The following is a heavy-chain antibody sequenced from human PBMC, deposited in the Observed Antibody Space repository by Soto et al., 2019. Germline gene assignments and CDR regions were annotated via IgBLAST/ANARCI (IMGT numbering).Heavy chain of an antibody. CDR2: IIPIFSTP. J-gene: IGHJ6*02. CDR1: GGTFGSYA. Sequence: SVKVSCKTSGGTFGSYAISWVRQAPGQGLEWMGGIIPIFSTPNYAQKFQGRVTITADESTSTAYMELSSLRSEDTAVYYCARELVGGDKRDYHYGLDVWGQGTTVTVSS. CDR3: ARELVGGDKRDYHYGLDV. V-gene: IGHV1-69*13. D-gene: IGHD1-26*01.